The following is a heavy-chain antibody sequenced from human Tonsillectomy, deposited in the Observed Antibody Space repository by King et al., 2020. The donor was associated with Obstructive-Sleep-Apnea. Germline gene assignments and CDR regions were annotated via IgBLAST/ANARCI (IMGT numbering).Heavy chain of an antibody. J-gene: IGHJ4*02. V-gene: IGHV3-15*01. CDR1: GFTFSNAW. CDR2: IKSKSDGGTT. Sequence: VQLVESGGGLVKPGGSLRLSCAASGFTFSNAWMSWVRQAPGKGLEWVGRIKSKSDGGTTDYAAPVKGRFTISRDDSKNTLYLQMNSLKTEDTAVYYCTTAYPYFDWLLFQTDYWGQGTLVTVSS. D-gene: IGHD3-9*01. CDR3: TTAYPYFDWLLFQTDY.